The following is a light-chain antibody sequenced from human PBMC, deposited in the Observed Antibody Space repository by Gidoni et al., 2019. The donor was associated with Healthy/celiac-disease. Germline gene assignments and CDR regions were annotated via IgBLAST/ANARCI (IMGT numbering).Light chain of an antibody. CDR2: QDN. CDR1: KLGDKY. V-gene: IGLV3-1*01. CDR3: QAWDSSTAV. Sequence: SYELTQPPSVSVSPGQTASITCSGDKLGDKYACWYQQKPGQPPVLVIYQDNKRPSGIPERFSGSNSGITATLTISATQALDEADYYCQAWDSSTAVFGGGTKLTVL. J-gene: IGLJ2*01.